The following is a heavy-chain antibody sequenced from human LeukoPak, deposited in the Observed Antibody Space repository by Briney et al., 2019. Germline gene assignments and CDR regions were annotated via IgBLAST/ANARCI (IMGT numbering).Heavy chain of an antibody. CDR1: GGTFSSYA. CDR2: IIPIFGTA. CDR3: AREYSDARYYYDSSGYSFYFDY. D-gene: IGHD3-22*01. J-gene: IGHJ4*02. Sequence: ASVKVSCKASGGTFSSYAISWVRQAPGQGLEWMGGIIPIFGTANYAQKFQGRVTMTTDTSTSTAYMELRSLRSDDTAVYYCAREYSDARYYYDSSGYSFYFDYWGQGTLVTVSS. V-gene: IGHV1-69*05.